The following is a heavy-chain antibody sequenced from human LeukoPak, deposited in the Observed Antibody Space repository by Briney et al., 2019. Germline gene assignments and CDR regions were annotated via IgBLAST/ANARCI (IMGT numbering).Heavy chain of an antibody. D-gene: IGHD6-13*01. J-gene: IGHJ4*02. CDR2: VYTGGST. CDR3: AKSIAAAGTGGY. CDR1: GFTVGSNY. Sequence: GGSLRLSCAASGFTVGSNYMSWVRQAPGKGLEWVSVVYTGGSTYYADSVKGRFTISRDNSKNTLYLQMNSLRAEDTAVYYCAKSIAAAGTGGYWGQGTLVTASS. V-gene: IGHV3-53*01.